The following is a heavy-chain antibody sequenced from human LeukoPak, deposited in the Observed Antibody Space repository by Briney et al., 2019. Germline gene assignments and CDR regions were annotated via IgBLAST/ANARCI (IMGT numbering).Heavy chain of an antibody. V-gene: IGHV1-2*02. J-gene: IGHJ5*02. CDR3: ARSNISPRRGGNWFDP. CDR2: ISPNSGGT. Sequence: GASVKVSCKASGYTFADYYMHWVRQAPGQGLEWMGWISPNSGGTNYAQNFQGRVTMTRDTSVSTAYMELSSLRSDDTAVYYCARSNISPRRGGNWFDPWGQGTLVTVSS. CDR1: GYTFADYY. D-gene: IGHD6-6*01.